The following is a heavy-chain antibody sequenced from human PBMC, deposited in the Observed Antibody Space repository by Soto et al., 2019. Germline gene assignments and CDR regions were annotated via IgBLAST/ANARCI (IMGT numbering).Heavy chain of an antibody. CDR2: ISSSSSTI. CDR3: ARNYISNLYDASDI. Sequence: GGSLRLSCAASGFTFSSYSMNWVRQAPGKGLEWVSYISSSSSTIYYADSVKGRFTISRDNAKNTLYLQMNSLREEDTAVYYCARNYISNLYDASDIWGQGTMVTVSS. D-gene: IGHD4-4*01. CDR1: GFTFSSYS. J-gene: IGHJ3*02. V-gene: IGHV3-48*02.